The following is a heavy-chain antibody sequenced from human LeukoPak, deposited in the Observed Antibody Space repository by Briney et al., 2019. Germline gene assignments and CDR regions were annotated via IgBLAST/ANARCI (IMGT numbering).Heavy chain of an antibody. CDR1: GGSISTYY. CDR3: ARHTPPPTYYYDSSGYADAFDI. J-gene: IGHJ3*02. CDR2: IYYSGST. D-gene: IGHD3-22*01. Sequence: PSETLSLTCSVSGGSISTYYWSWLRQPPGKGLEWIGYIYYSGSTNYNPSLSSRVTISVDTSKNQFSLKLSSVTAADTAVYYCARHTPPPTYYYDSSGYADAFDIWGQGTMVTVSS. V-gene: IGHV4-59*08.